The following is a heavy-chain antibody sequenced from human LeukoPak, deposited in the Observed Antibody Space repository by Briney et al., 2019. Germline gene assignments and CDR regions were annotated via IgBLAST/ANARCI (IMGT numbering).Heavy chain of an antibody. J-gene: IGHJ6*03. CDR3: ARIYYDFWSGYYRYYYYYMDV. D-gene: IGHD3-3*01. CDR1: GYTFTSYY. CDR2: ISAYNGNT. V-gene: IGHV1-18*04. Sequence: ASVKVSCKASGYTFTSYYMHWVRQAPGQGLEWMGWISAYNGNTNYAQKLQGRVTMTTDTSTSTAYMELRSLRSDDTAVYYCARIYYDFWSGYYRYYYYYMDVWGKGTTVTVSS.